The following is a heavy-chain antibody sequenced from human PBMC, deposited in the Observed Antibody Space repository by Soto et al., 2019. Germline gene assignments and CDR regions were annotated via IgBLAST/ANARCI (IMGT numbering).Heavy chain of an antibody. D-gene: IGHD1-26*01. CDR1: GFRFNAYS. V-gene: IGHV3-21*06. CDR2: IDARSNYI. J-gene: IGHJ4*02. CDR3: LRENEMACATSAFEY. Sequence: PGGSLRLSCEASGFRFNAYSMNWVRQAPQKGLEWVSLIDARSNYIYYADSVKGRFTISRDNARNSLYLQMDSLRVEDTAVYYCLRENEMACATSAFEYWGQGTPVTVSS.